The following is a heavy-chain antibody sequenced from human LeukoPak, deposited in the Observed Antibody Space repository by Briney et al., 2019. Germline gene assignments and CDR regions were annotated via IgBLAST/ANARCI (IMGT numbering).Heavy chain of an antibody. CDR1: GYIFTKYV. CDR2: IKAGNGDT. V-gene: IGHV1-3*01. J-gene: IGHJ4*01. Sequence: ASVKVSCKASGYIFTKYVVHWVHQAPGQRPEWMGWIKAGNGDTKYSQNLQDRLTITRDTSASTVYMELSSLTSEDTALYYCARNDCGDTCYPGGYWGQGTLVTVSS. CDR3: ARNDCGDTCYPGGY. D-gene: IGHD2-21*01.